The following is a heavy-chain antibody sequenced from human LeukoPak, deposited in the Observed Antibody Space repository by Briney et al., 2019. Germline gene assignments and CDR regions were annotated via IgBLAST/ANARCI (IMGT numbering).Heavy chain of an antibody. V-gene: IGHV3-23*01. J-gene: IGHJ4*02. D-gene: IGHD3/OR15-3a*01. Sequence: GGSLRLSCAASGFTFSNSAMSWVRQAPGKGLEWVSTLSGSGITTYYADSVKGRFTISRDNAKNSLYLQMDSLRVEDTAVYHCAKDVAWGRMDLWGQGTLATVSS. CDR2: LSGSGITT. CDR3: AKDVAWGRMDL. CDR1: GFTFSNSA.